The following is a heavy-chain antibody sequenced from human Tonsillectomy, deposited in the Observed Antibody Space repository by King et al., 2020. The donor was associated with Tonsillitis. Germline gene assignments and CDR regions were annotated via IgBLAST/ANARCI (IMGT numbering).Heavy chain of an antibody. CDR1: GGSISSYY. V-gene: IGHV4-59*01. J-gene: IGHJ4*02. CDR2: IYYSGST. Sequence: QLQESGPGLVKPSETLSLTCTVSGGSISSYYWSWIRQPPGNRLEWIGYIYYSGSTKYNPSLKSRVTISVDTSKSQFSLKLSSVTAADTAMYYCASPFPVLKYWGQGTLVTVSS. D-gene: IGHD3-9*01. CDR3: ASPFPVLKY.